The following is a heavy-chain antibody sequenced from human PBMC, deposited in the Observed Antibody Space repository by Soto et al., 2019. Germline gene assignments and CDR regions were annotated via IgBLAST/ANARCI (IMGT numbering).Heavy chain of an antibody. CDR2: ISYDGSNK. V-gene: IGHV3-30*18. J-gene: IGHJ3*02. D-gene: IGHD4-17*01. Sequence: QVQLVESGGGVVQPGRSLRLSCAASGFTFSSYGMHWVRQAPGKGLEWVAVISYDGSNKYYADSVKGRFTISRDNSKNKLYLQMNSLRAEDTAVYYCAKVYGDGAYAFDIWGQGTMVTVSS. CDR1: GFTFSSYG. CDR3: AKVYGDGAYAFDI.